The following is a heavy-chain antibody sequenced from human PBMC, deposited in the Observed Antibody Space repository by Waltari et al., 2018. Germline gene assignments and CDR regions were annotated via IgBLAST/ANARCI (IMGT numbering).Heavy chain of an antibody. D-gene: IGHD5-18*01. V-gene: IGHV4-59*01. CDR3: ARQQQTDAFDI. Sequence: QVQLQVSGPGLVKPSETLSLTCTVPGRTISSYYWSWIRQPPGQGLVRIGYIYYSGSTNYNPSLKSRVTISVDTSKNQFALKLSSVTAADTAVYYCARQQQTDAFDIWGQGTMVTVSS. J-gene: IGHJ3*02. CDR1: GRTISSYY. CDR2: IYYSGST.